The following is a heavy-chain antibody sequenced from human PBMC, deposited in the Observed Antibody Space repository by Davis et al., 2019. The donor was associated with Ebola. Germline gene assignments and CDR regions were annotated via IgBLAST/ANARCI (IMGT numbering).Heavy chain of an antibody. CDR3: AKTSNVGYYYGMDV. CDR1: GNSFTSHW. V-gene: IGHV5-51*01. CDR2: IYTGDSDT. J-gene: IGHJ6*02. Sequence: GESLKISCKDSGNSFTSHWIGWVRQMPGKGLDWMGIIYTGDSDTRYSPSFRGQVTISADKSMKTAFLQWSSLKASDSGMYYCAKTSNVGYYYGMDVWGQGTTVTVSS. D-gene: IGHD1-26*01.